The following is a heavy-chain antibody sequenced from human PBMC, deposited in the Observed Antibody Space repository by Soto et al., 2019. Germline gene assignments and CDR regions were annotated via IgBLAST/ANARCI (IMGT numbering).Heavy chain of an antibody. V-gene: IGHV3-23*01. CDR1: GFTFSSYG. D-gene: IGHD1-7*01. Sequence: GGSLRLSCAASGFTFSSYGMTWVRQAPGKGLEWVSFSSATGAGTYYADSVKGRFTISRDNSKNTLYLQMTSLRADDTAVYYCAKDRRAGGNYGFFSDFWGQGALVTVSS. J-gene: IGHJ4*02. CDR3: AKDRRAGGNYGFFSDF. CDR2: SSATGAGT.